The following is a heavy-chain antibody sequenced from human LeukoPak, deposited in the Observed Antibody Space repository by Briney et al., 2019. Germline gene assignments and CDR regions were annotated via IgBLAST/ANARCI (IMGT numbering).Heavy chain of an antibody. CDR2: ITASGGST. Sequence: GGSLRLSCTASGFTFSSYALTWVRQAPGKGLEWVSAITASGGSTYYADSVKGRFTISRDNSKNTLYLQMNSLRAEDTAIYYCAKDQSCGGSCYWYFDLWGRGTLVTVSS. V-gene: IGHV3-23*01. CDR1: GFTFSSYA. J-gene: IGHJ2*01. CDR3: AKDQSCGGSCYWYFDL. D-gene: IGHD2-15*01.